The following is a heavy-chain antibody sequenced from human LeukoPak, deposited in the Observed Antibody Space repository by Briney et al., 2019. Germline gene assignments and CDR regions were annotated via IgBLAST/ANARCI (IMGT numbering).Heavy chain of an antibody. CDR3: ARGRPNPIYVDWFDP. D-gene: IGHD5/OR15-5a*01. J-gene: IGHJ5*02. Sequence: SETLSLTCTVSGGSISSGDYYWSWIRQPPGKGLEWLGYIYYSGSTYYNPSLKSRVTISVDTSKNQFSLKLSSVTAADTAVYYCARGRPNPIYVDWFDPWGQGTLVTVSS. V-gene: IGHV4-30-4*01. CDR1: GGSISSGDYY. CDR2: IYYSGST.